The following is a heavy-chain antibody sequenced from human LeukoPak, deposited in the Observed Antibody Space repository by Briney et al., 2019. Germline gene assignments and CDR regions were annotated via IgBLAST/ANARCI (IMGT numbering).Heavy chain of an antibody. V-gene: IGHV4-39*01. Sequence: SETLSLTCTVSGVSISSSSYYWGWLRQPPGKGLEWIGSIYYSGSTYYNLSLKSRVTISVDTSKNQFSLKLSSVTAADTAVYYWARVVAATPGYWFDPWGQGTLVTVSS. CDR2: IYYSGST. J-gene: IGHJ5*02. CDR3: ARVVAATPGYWFDP. D-gene: IGHD2-15*01. CDR1: GVSISSSSYY.